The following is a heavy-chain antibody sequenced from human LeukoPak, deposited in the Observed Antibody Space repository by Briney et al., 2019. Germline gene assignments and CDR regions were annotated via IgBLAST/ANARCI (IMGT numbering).Heavy chain of an antibody. D-gene: IGHD3-22*01. J-gene: IGHJ4*02. CDR3: ARADSSGYYLYY. Sequence: ASVKVSCKASGGTFTSYAISWGRQAPGQGVEWMGRIIPIFGIANYAQKFQGRVTITADKSTSTAYMELSSLRSEDTAVYYCARADSSGYYLYYWGQGTLVTVSS. CDR1: GGTFTSYA. CDR2: IIPIFGIA. V-gene: IGHV1-69*04.